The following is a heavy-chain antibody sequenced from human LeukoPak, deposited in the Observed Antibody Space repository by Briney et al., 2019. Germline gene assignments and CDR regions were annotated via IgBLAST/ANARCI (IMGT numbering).Heavy chain of an antibody. V-gene: IGHV3-23*01. CDR3: ARCYDFWSGYYFQPPGWFDP. CDR2: ISGSGGST. D-gene: IGHD3-3*01. CDR1: GFTFSSYA. J-gene: IGHJ5*02. Sequence: GGSLRLSCAASGFTFSSYAMSWVRQAPGKGLEWVSAISGSGGSTYYADSVKGRFTISRDNAKNSLYLQMNSLRAEDTAVYYCARCYDFWSGYYFQPPGWFDPWGQGTLVTVSS.